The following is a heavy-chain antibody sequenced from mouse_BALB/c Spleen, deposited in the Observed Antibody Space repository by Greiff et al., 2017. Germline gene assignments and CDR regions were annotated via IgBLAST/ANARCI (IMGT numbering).Heavy chain of an antibody. CDR1: GFSLTSYG. CDR2: IWAGGST. Sequence: QVQLQQSGPGLVAPSQSLSITCTVSGFSLTSYGVHWVRQPPGKGLEWLGVIWAGGSTNYNSALMSRLSISKDNYKSQVFLKMNSLQTDDTDMYYCARNYYGSSGSWFAYWGQGTLVTVSA. J-gene: IGHJ3*01. CDR3: ARNYYGSSGSWFAY. D-gene: IGHD1-1*01. V-gene: IGHV2-9*02.